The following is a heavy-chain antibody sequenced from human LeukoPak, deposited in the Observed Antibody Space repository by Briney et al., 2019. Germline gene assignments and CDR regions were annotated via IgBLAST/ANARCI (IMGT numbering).Heavy chain of an antibody. CDR2: IHYSGST. D-gene: IGHD3-22*01. CDR3: ARHEVYYGFDY. V-gene: IGHV4-59*08. Sequence: PSETLSLTCSVSGGSISGYYWSWIRQPPGKGLEWIGYIHYSGSTYYNPSLKSRVTISVDTSKNQFSLKLSSVTAADTAVYYCARHEVYYGFDYWGQGTLVTVSS. CDR1: GGSISGYY. J-gene: IGHJ4*02.